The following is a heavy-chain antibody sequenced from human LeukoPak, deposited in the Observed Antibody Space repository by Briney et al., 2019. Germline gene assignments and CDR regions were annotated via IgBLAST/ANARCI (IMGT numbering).Heavy chain of an antibody. CDR2: IWYDGSNK. J-gene: IGHJ4*02. CDR1: GFTFSSYG. V-gene: IGHV3-33*06. D-gene: IGHD6-13*01. CDR3: AKGEQYSSSWNGGFDY. Sequence: PGGSLRLSCAASGFTFSSYGMHWVRQAPGKGLEWVAVIWYDGSNKYYADSVKGRFTISRDDSKNTLYLQMNSLRAEDTAVYYCAKGEQYSSSWNGGFDYWGQGTLVTASS.